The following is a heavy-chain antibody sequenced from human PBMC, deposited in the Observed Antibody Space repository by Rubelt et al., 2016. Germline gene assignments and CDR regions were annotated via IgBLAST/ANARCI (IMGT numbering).Heavy chain of an antibody. D-gene: IGHD3-22*01. CDR2: MNPTSGYT. Sequence: SGAEVKKPGASVKVSCKTSGYAFTSYGLSWVRQATGQGPEWMGWMNPTSGYTGYAQKFQGRVTLTRDTSIRTAYMEMSSLRSEDTAVYYCARGDSSGFYKGNYWGQGTLVPVSS. V-gene: IGHV1-8*02. J-gene: IGHJ4*02. CDR1: GYAFTSYG. CDR3: ARGDSSGFYKGNY.